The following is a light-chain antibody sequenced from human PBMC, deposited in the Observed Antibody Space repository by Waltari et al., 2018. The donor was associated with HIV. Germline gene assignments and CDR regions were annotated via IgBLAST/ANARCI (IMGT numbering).Light chain of an antibody. CDR2: SAY. Sequence: DIQITQSLSALPASVGDNVDTTCRASQAISSYLNWYQQKSTTAPVLLVYSAYKLQSGAPSRFRGAGSGRDFSLSITGLQTEDFATYFCQQSYDSPFNFGPGT. V-gene: IGKV1-39*01. CDR3: QQSYDSPFN. J-gene: IGKJ3*01. CDR1: QAISSY.